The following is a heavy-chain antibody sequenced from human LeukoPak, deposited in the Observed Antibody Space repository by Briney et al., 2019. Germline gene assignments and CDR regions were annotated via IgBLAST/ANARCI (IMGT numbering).Heavy chain of an antibody. CDR2: ISDSGART. D-gene: IGHD6-25*01. J-gene: IGHJ4*02. CDR1: GFTFSSHA. Sequence: GGSLRLSCAASGFTFSSHAMTWVRQAPGKGLEWVSTISDSGARTNYADSAKGRFTISRDNSMQMNSLRADDTAVYYCASDYFLDYWGQGTLVTVSS. CDR3: ASDYFLDY. V-gene: IGHV3-23*01.